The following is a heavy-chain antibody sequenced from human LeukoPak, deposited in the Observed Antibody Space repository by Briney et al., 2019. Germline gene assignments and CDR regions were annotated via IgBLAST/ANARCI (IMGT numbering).Heavy chain of an antibody. V-gene: IGHV3-73*01. CDR1: GFTFSGSA. CDR3: TRPREYYYYYMDV. J-gene: IGHJ6*03. CDR2: IRSKANSYAT. Sequence: AGGSLRLSSAASGFTFSGSAMHWVRQASGKGLEWVGRIRSKANSYATAYAASVKGRFTISRDDSNNTAYLQMNSLKTEDTAVYYCTRPREYYYYYMDVWGKGTTVTVSS.